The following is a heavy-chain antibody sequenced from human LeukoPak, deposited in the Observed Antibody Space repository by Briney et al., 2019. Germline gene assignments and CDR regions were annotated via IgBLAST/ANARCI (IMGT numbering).Heavy chain of an antibody. CDR2: ISDSGSPI. J-gene: IGHJ4*02. V-gene: IGHV3-48*03. Sequence: GGSLRLSCATSGFIFSSYEMAWVRQAPGMGLEFVSYISDSGSPIKYGDAVKGRFTISRDNSKNSVYLQMNSLRADDTALYFCAGGPQYGGSFSYWGQGTLVTVSS. CDR3: AGGPQYGGSFSY. D-gene: IGHD1-26*01. CDR1: GFIFSSYE.